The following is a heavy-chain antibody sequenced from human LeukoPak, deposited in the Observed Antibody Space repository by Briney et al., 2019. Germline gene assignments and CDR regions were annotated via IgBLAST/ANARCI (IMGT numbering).Heavy chain of an antibody. Sequence: GGSLRLSCAASGFTFSSYAMSWVRQAPGKGLEWVSAISGSGGSTYYADSVKGRFTISRDNSKNTLYLQMNSPRAEDTAVYYSAKDLGGYCSGGSCYPWDDYWGQGTLVTVSS. CDR3: AKDLGGYCSGGSCYPWDDY. D-gene: IGHD2-15*01. J-gene: IGHJ4*02. CDR2: ISGSGGST. CDR1: GFTFSSYA. V-gene: IGHV3-23*01.